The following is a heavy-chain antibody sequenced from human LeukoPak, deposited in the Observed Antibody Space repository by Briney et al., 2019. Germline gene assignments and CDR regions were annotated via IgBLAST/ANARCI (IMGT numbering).Heavy chain of an antibody. Sequence: ASVKVSCKASGYTFTSYDINWVRQAPGQGLEWMGRIIPILGIANYAQKFQGRVTITADKSTSTAYMELSSLRSEDTAVYYCASPFGYGGNSEAFDIWGQGTMVTVSS. CDR2: IIPILGIA. CDR1: GYTFTSYD. CDR3: ASPFGYGGNSEAFDI. J-gene: IGHJ3*02. V-gene: IGHV1-69*04. D-gene: IGHD4-23*01.